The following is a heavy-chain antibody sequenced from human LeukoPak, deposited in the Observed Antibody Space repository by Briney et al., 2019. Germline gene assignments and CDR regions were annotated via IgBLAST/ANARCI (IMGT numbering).Heavy chain of an antibody. D-gene: IGHD5-18*01. CDR3: ARSGYDYYYYYGMDV. Sequence: GGSLRLSCAASGFTFSSYSMNWVRQAPGKGLEWVSSISSSSSYIYYADSVKGRFTISRDNAKNSLYLQMNSLRAEDTAVYYCARSGYDYYYYYGMDVWGQGTTVTVSS. V-gene: IGHV3-21*01. CDR2: ISSSSSYI. J-gene: IGHJ6*02. CDR1: GFTFSSYS.